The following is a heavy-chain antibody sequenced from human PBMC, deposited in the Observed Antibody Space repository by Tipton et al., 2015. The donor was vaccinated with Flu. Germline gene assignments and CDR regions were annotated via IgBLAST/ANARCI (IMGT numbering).Heavy chain of an antibody. CDR2: ISGSGGST. CDR1: GFTFSSYA. CDR3: AKRTPSRAYYYYYYMDV. V-gene: IGHV3-23*01. J-gene: IGHJ6*03. Sequence: GSLRLSCAASGFTFSSYAMSWVRQAPGKGLEWVSAISGSGGSTYYADSVKGRFTISRDNSKNTLYLQMNSLRAEDTAVYYCAKRTPSRAYYYYYYMDVWGKGTTVTVSS. D-gene: IGHD1-1*01.